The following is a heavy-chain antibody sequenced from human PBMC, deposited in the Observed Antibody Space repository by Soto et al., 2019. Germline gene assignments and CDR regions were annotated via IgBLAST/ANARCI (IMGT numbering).Heavy chain of an antibody. CDR3: ARAWCGCRMLGWNDGLDI. CDR1: GYTFTSYY. Sequence: ASVKVSCKASGYTFTSYYMHWVRQAPGQGLEWMGIINPSGGRTSYAQKPQARVTMTRDTSTSTVYMELSSLRSEHTPAYYCARAWCGCRMLGWNDGLDIWGGGTMVTV. J-gene: IGHJ3*02. CDR2: INPSGGRT. V-gene: IGHV1-46*01. D-gene: IGHD2-15*01.